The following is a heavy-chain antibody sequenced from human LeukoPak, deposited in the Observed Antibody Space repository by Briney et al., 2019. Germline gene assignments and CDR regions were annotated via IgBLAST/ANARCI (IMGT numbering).Heavy chain of an antibody. CDR2: ISYDGSNK. CDR1: GFTFSSYG. D-gene: IGHD2-15*01. CDR3: AKDLFGYCSGGSCYYGHFQH. J-gene: IGHJ1*01. Sequence: GGSLRLSCAASGFTFSSYGMHWVRQAPGKGLEWVAVISYDGSNKYYADSAKGRFTISRDNSKNTLYLQMNSLRAEDTAVYYCAKDLFGYCSGGSCYYGHFQHWGQGTLVIVSS. V-gene: IGHV3-30*18.